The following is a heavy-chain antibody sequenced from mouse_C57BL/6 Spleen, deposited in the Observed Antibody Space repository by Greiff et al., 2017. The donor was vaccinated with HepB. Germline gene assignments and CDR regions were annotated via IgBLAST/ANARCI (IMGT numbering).Heavy chain of an antibody. CDR2: ISDGGSYT. Sequence: EVQLQESGGGLVKPGGSLKLSCAASGFTFSSYAMSWVRQTPEKRLEWVATISDGGSYTYYPDNVKGRFTISRDNAKNNLYLQMSHLKSEDTAMYYCARDHDYDTKAYYFDYWGQGTTLTVSS. CDR1: GFTFSSYA. J-gene: IGHJ2*01. V-gene: IGHV5-4*01. CDR3: ARDHDYDTKAYYFDY. D-gene: IGHD2-4*01.